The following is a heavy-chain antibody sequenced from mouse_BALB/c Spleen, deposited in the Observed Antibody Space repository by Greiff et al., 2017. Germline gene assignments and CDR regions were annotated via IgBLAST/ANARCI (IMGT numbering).Heavy chain of an antibody. D-gene: IGHD3-2*01. CDR1: GYTFTSYV. Sequence: VHVKQSGPELVKPGASVKMSCKVSGYTFTSYVVHWVKQKPGQGLEWIGYIKPYNDGNKYNEKFKGKATRTSDKSSSTAYMELRSLTSDDSAVDYCARPIDSSGYGWFAYWGQGTLVTVSA. CDR2: IKPYNDGN. CDR3: ARPIDSSGYGWFAY. J-gene: IGHJ3*01. V-gene: IGHV1-14*01.